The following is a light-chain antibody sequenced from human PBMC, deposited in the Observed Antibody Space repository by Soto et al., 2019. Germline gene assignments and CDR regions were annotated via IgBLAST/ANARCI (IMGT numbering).Light chain of an antibody. CDR2: AAS. CDR3: QQSYSTPWT. CDR1: QSISNH. J-gene: IGKJ1*01. V-gene: IGKV1-39*01. Sequence: DIQMTQSPSSLSASVEDRVIITCRASQSISNHLNWYQQKPGKAPKLLIFAASSLQSGVPSRFSGRGSGTDFTLTISSLQPEDFATYYCQQSYSTPWTFGQGTKVDIK.